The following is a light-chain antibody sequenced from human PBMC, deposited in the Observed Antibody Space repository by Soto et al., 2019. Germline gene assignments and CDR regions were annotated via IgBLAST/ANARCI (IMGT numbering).Light chain of an antibody. CDR1: QSVSIW. J-gene: IGKJ1*01. CDR3: QQYNSYPKT. CDR2: DAS. V-gene: IGKV1-5*01. Sequence: DIQMTQSPSTLSASVGDRVTVSCRASQSVSIWLAWYQQKPGKAPKLLISDASKLESGVPSRFSGSGTGTEFTLTISRPQPDDFATYYCQQYNSYPKTFGQGTKVEIK.